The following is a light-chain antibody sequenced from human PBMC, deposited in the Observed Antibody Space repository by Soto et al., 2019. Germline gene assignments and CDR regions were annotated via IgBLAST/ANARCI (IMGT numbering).Light chain of an antibody. CDR1: SSDVGGYNY. V-gene: IGLV2-14*01. Sequence: QSALTQPASVSGSPGQSITISCTGTSSDVGGYNYVSWYQQHPGKAPKLMIYEVNNRPSGVSNRFSGSKSGNTASLTISGLQAEDEADYYCSSYRSSSTWVFGGGTKVTVL. J-gene: IGLJ3*02. CDR2: EVN. CDR3: SSYRSSSTWV.